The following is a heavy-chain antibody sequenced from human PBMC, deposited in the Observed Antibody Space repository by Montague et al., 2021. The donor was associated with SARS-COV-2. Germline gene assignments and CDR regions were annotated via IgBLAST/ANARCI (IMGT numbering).Heavy chain of an antibody. CDR3: AKGEIGSGWYGAFDI. CDR1: GFTFDDYA. D-gene: IGHD6-19*01. Sequence: SLRLSCAASGFTFDDYAMHWVRQAPGKGLEWVSGIRWNSGNIGYADSVKGRFTISRDNAKNSLYLQMNSLRAEDTALYYCAKGEIGSGWYGAFDIWGQGTMVTVSS. J-gene: IGHJ3*02. V-gene: IGHV3-9*01. CDR2: IRWNSGNI.